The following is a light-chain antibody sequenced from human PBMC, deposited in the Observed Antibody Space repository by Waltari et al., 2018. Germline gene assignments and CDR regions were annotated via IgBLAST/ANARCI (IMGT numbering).Light chain of an antibody. Sequence: QSALTQPASVSGSPGQSITISCTGTSSDVGTYNLVPWYQQHPGKAPKLMIYEVATRPSGVSNRFSGSKSGNTASLTISGLQAEDEADYYCCSYAASSTWVFGGGTKLTVL. CDR3: CSYAASSTWV. CDR2: EVA. J-gene: IGLJ3*02. V-gene: IGLV2-23*02. CDR1: SSDVGTYNL.